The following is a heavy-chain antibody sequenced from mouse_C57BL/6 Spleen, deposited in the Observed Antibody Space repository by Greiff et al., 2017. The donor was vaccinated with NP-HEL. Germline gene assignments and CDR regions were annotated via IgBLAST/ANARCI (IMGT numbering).Heavy chain of an antibody. J-gene: IGHJ1*03. D-gene: IGHD1-3*01. Sequence: QVQLQQPGAELVKPGASVKMSCKASGYTFTSYWITWVKQRPGQGLEWIGDIYPGSGSTNYNEKFKSKATLTVDTSSSTAYMQLSSLTSEDSAVYYCARAHNQFTKRGYWYFDVWGTGTTVTVSS. CDR3: ARAHNQFTKRGYWYFDV. V-gene: IGHV1-55*01. CDR1: GYTFTSYW. CDR2: IYPGSGST.